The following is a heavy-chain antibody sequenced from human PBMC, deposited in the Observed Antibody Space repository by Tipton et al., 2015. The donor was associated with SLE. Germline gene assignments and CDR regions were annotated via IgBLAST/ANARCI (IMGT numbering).Heavy chain of an antibody. J-gene: IGHJ4*02. Sequence: TLSLTCAVYGGSFSGYYWSWIRQPPGKGLEWIGYIYYSGSTNYNPPLKSRVTISVDTSKNQFSLKLSSVTAADTAVYYCARELSGIAVARRYFDYWGQGTLVTVSS. CDR3: ARELSGIAVARRYFDY. CDR1: GGSFSGYY. CDR2: IYYSGST. D-gene: IGHD6-19*01. V-gene: IGHV4-59*01.